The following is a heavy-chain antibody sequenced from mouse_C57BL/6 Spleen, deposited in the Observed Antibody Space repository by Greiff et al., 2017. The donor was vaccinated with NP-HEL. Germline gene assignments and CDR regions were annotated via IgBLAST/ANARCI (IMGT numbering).Heavy chain of an antibody. CDR1: GFTFSSYT. CDR2: ISGGGGNT. J-gene: IGHJ1*03. Sequence: EVKLMESGGGLVKPGGSLKLSCAASGFTFSSYTMSWVRQTPEKRLEWVATISGGGGNTYYPDSVKGRFTISRDNAKNTLYLQMSSLRSEDTALYYCARNPDYYGSRYGYFDVWGTGTTVTVSS. D-gene: IGHD1-1*01. V-gene: IGHV5-9*01. CDR3: ARNPDYYGSRYGYFDV.